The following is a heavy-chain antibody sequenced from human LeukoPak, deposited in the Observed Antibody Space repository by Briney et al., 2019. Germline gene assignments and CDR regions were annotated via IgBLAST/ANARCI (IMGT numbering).Heavy chain of an antibody. V-gene: IGHV3-30*03. Sequence: PGGSLRLSCAASGFSFNSYGMHWVRQAPGKGLEWVAVISYDGSNKYYGDSVKGRFTISRDNSKNTLYLQMNSLRAEGTAVYYCAIEDLHGAFDIWGQGTMVTVSS. CDR1: GFSFNSYG. J-gene: IGHJ3*02. D-gene: IGHD3/OR15-3a*01. CDR3: AIEDLHGAFDI. CDR2: ISYDGSNK.